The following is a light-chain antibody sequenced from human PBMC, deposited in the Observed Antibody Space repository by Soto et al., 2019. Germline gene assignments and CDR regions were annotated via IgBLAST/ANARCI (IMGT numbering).Light chain of an antibody. CDR3: QQYGSSPGLT. Sequence: EIVLTQAPGTLSLSPGERATLSGRASQSVSSSYLAWYQQKPGQAPRLLLYGASSRATGIPDRFSGSGSGTDFTLTISSLEPEDFAVYYCQQYGSSPGLTFGPGTKVDIK. J-gene: IGKJ3*01. CDR2: GAS. CDR1: QSVSSSY. V-gene: IGKV3-20*01.